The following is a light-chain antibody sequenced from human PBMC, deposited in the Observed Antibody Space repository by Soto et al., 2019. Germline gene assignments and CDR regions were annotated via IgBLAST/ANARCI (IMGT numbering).Light chain of an antibody. Sequence: EIVLTQSPGTPSLSPGERATLSCRASQSVTNNYLAWYQQKPGQAPRVLIYGASNRPTVIPVRFSGSGSGTDFTLTISRLEPEDFAVYYCQQYGSSPRTVGQGTKVEIK. CDR1: QSVTNNY. V-gene: IGKV3-20*01. CDR3: QQYGSSPRT. CDR2: GAS. J-gene: IGKJ1*01.